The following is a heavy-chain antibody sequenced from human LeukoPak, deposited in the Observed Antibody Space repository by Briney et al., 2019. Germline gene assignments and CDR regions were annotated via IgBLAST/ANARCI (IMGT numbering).Heavy chain of an antibody. CDR1: GYIFSIYA. D-gene: IGHD3-16*01. CDR2: IETNTGNP. CDR3: ARAYVAFDI. Sequence: ASVKVSCKASGYIFSIYAMIWVRQAPGQGLELMGWIETNTGNPTYAQGYTGRFVFSLDTSVSTAYLQISSLKAEDTAVYYCARAYVAFDIWGQGTMVTVSS. V-gene: IGHV7-4-1*02. J-gene: IGHJ3*02.